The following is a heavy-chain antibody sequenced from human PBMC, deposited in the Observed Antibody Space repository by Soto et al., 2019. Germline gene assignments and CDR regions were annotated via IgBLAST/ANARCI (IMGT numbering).Heavy chain of an antibody. CDR3: AKDAAYYFDY. D-gene: IGHD6-25*01. CDR1: GFTFDDYA. Sequence: LRLSCAASGFTFDDYAMHWVRQAPGKGLEWVSGISWGSGSIDYADSVKGRFTISKDNAKNSLYLQMNSLRAEDTALYYCAKDAAYYFDYWGQGTLVTVSS. CDR2: ISWGSGSI. V-gene: IGHV3-9*01. J-gene: IGHJ4*02.